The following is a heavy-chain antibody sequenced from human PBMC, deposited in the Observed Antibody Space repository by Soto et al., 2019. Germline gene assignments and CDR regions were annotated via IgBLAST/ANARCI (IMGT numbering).Heavy chain of an antibody. D-gene: IGHD3-16*02. Sequence: EVQLLESGGGLVQPGGSLRLSCAASGFTFSSYAMSWVRQAPGKGLEWVSAIGGSGGSTYYADSVKGRFTISRDNLQNSLYFEMNSVRAEDRAVYDCTWGELSSYFGYWGQGTLGAVSS. V-gene: IGHV3-23*01. CDR1: GFTFSSYA. CDR2: IGGSGGST. CDR3: TWGELSSYFGY. J-gene: IGHJ4*02.